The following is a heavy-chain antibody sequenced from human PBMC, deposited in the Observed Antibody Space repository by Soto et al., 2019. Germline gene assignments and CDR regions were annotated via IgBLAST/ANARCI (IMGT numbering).Heavy chain of an antibody. Sequence: GASLKLFCAASGFTIRIYSMHWVRQSPGKGLEWVAVMWYDGTNKYYGESVKGRFTISRDNSVNTLYLQMHSLRVEDTAVYYFARDATFVTKGGCFDIWGHGTLVTVSS. V-gene: IGHV3-33*01. D-gene: IGHD2-15*01. CDR3: ARDATFVTKGGCFDI. J-gene: IGHJ3*02. CDR2: MWYDGTNK. CDR1: GFTIRIYS.